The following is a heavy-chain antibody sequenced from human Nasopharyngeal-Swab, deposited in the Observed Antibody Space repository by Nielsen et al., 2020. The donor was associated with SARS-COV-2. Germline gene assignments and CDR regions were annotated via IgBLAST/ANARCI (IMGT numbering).Heavy chain of an antibody. Sequence: GGSLRLSCAASGFTFSSYEMNWVRQAPGKGLEWVSYISSSGSTIYYADSVKGRFTISRDNSKNTLYLQMNSLRAEDTAVYYCAKGTGGYQLLYFDCWAQGTLVTVSS. D-gene: IGHD2-2*01. CDR2: ISSSGSTI. V-gene: IGHV3-48*03. CDR1: GFTFSSYE. CDR3: AKGTGGYQLLYFDC. J-gene: IGHJ4*02.